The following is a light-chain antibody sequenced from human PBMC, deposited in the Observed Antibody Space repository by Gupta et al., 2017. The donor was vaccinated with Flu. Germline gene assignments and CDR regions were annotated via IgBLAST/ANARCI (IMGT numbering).Light chain of an antibody. Sequence: EIVMTQSPATLSVSPWETVTLSCRASQSLDNKLAWYQQKPRQAPRLLISDASTRATGVPSRFSGSGSGTEFTLTISSLQSEDFAVYYCQQYVIWPWTFGQGTKVDIK. CDR1: QSLDNK. J-gene: IGKJ1*01. CDR2: DAS. CDR3: QQYVIWPWT. V-gene: IGKV3-15*01.